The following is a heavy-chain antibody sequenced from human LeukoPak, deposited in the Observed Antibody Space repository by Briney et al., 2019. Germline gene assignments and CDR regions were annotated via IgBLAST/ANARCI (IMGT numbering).Heavy chain of an antibody. Sequence: PSETLSLTCTVYGASISDYYWNWIRQPPGKGLEWIGNTYYSGRVNYSPSLKSRVTISVDTSKNHFSLKLNSVTAADTAVYYCARRTGSRLPNRFDPWGQGTLVTVSP. D-gene: IGHD3-10*01. CDR3: ARRTGSRLPNRFDP. CDR1: GASISDYY. CDR2: TYYSGRV. J-gene: IGHJ5*02. V-gene: IGHV4-59*08.